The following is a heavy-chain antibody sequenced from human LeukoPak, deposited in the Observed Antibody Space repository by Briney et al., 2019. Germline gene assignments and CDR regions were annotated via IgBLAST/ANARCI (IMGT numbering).Heavy chain of an antibody. CDR1: GGTFSSYA. J-gene: IGHJ4*02. CDR3: ARGAPYQLPDY. D-gene: IGHD2-2*01. Sequence: ASVKVSCKASGGTFSSYAISWVRQAPGQGLEWMGGIIPIFGTANYAQKFQGRVTITTDGSTSTAYMELSSLRSEDTAVYYCARGAPYQLPDYWGQGTLVTVSS. CDR2: IIPIFGTA. V-gene: IGHV1-69*05.